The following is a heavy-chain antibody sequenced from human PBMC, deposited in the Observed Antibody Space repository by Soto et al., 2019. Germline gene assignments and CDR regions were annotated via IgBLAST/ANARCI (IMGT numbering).Heavy chain of an antibody. J-gene: IGHJ4*02. CDR1: GFTFSDYY. CDR2: ISRSSNSI. V-gene: IGHV3-11*01. D-gene: IGHD1-26*01. Sequence: GGSLRLSCAAFGFTFSDYYMSWIRQAPGKGLEWVSYISRSSNSIYYADSVKGRFTISRDNAKNSLYLQMNSLRAEDTAVYYCERREGPAFVDYWGQGALVTVSS. CDR3: ERREGPAFVDY.